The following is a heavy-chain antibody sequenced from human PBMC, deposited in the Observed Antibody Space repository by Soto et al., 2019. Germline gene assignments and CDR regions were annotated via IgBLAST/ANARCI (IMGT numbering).Heavy chain of an antibody. J-gene: IGHJ5*02. V-gene: IGHV4-30-4*01. Sequence: SETLSLTCTVSGGSISSNSYYWSWIRQPPGKGLEWIGYIYYSGSTYYNPSLKCRVTISVDTSKNQFSLKLSSVTAADTAVYFCARAMVVTQNWFEPWGQGTLVTVST. CDR3: ARAMVVTQNWFEP. CDR2: IYYSGST. CDR1: GGSISSNSYY. D-gene: IGHD2-21*02.